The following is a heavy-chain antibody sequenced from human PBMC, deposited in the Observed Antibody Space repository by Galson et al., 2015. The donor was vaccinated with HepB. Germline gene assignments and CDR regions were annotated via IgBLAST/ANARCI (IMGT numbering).Heavy chain of an antibody. CDR1: GFTFSSYS. CDR3: ARDLRVDDFWSCYSSLSYYYYGMDV. CDR2: ISSSSSYI. Sequence: SLRLSCAASGFTFSSYSMNWVRQAPGKGLEWVSSISSSSSYIYYADSVKGRFTISRDNAKNSLYLQMNSLRAEDTAVYYCARDLRVDDFWSCYSSLSYYYYGMDVWGQGPTLTVSS. V-gene: IGHV3-21*01. J-gene: IGHJ6*02. D-gene: IGHD3-3*01.